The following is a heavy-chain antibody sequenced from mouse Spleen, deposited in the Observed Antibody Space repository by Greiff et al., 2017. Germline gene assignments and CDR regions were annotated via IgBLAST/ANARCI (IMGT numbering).Heavy chain of an antibody. V-gene: IGHV5-16*01. D-gene: IGHD3-1*01. J-gene: IGHJ2*01. CDR1: GFTFSDYY. CDR3: ARERGAFDY. Sequence: EVKLMESEGGLVQPGSSMNLSCTASGFTFSDYYMAWVRQVPEKGLEWVANINYDGSSTYYLDSLKSRFIISRDNAKNILYLQMSSLKSEDTATYYCARERGAFDYWGQGTTLTVSS. CDR2: INYDGSST.